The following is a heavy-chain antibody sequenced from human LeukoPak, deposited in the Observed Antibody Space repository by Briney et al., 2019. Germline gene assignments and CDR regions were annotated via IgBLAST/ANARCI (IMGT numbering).Heavy chain of an antibody. CDR3: AKGPLIRNWFDP. CDR1: GLTFSSYG. D-gene: IGHD2-21*01. CDR2: IRYDGSNK. V-gene: IGHV3-30*02. J-gene: IGHJ5*02. Sequence: GGSLRLSCAASGLTFSSYGMHWVRQAPGKGLEWVAFIRYDGSNKYYADSVKGRFTISRDNSKNTLYLQMNSLRAEGTAVYYCAKGPLIRNWFDPWGQGTLVTVSS.